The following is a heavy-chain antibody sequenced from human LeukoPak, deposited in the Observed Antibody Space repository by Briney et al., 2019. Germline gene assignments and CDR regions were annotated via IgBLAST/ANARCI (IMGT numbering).Heavy chain of an antibody. Sequence: PGRSLRLSCAASGFTFSSYAMHWVRQAPGKGLKWVAVISYDGSNKYYADSVKGRFTISRDNSKNTLYLQMNSLRAEDTAVYYCARDPLGDSTYYFDYWGQGTLVTVSS. CDR1: GFTFSSYA. D-gene: IGHD2-21*01. CDR2: ISYDGSNK. CDR3: ARDPLGDSTYYFDY. J-gene: IGHJ4*02. V-gene: IGHV3-30*04.